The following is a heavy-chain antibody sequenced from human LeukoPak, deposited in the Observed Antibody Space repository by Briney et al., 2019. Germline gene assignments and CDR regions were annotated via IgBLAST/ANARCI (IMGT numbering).Heavy chain of an antibody. D-gene: IGHD3-16*01. Sequence: SETLSLTCAVYGGSFSGYYWSWIRQPAGKGLEWIGRIYPSGSTNSNPSLKSRVTMSLDTSKNHFSLKLTSVTAADTAVYYCARSLWGFAYYFDFWGQGTLVTVSS. CDR2: IYPSGST. V-gene: IGHV4-59*10. J-gene: IGHJ4*02. CDR1: GGSFSGYY. CDR3: ARSLWGFAYYFDF.